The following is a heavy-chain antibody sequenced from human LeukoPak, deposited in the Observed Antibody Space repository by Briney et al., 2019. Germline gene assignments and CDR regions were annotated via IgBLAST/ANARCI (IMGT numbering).Heavy chain of an antibody. CDR3: ASSPRLTTSWFPFDS. CDR1: GDSFSNYY. V-gene: IGHV4-59*08. J-gene: IGHJ5*01. D-gene: IGHD2-2*01. Sequence: PSETLSLTCSVSGDSFSNYYWTWIRQPPGKGLEWIGYVYYSGSTNYNPSLKTRLHLSVDTSKNRFSLKLSSVTAADTAVYYCASSPRLTTSWFPFDSWGHGTLVTVSS. CDR2: VYYSGST.